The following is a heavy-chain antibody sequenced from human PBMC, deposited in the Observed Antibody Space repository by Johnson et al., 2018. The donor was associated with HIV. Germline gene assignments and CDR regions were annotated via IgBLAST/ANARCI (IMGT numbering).Heavy chain of an antibody. V-gene: IGHV3-30*18. Sequence: QVQLVESGGGLVQPGGSLRLSCAASGFTFSSYGMHWVRQAPGKGLEWVAVISYDGSNKYYADSVKGRFTISRDNSKNTLYLQMNSLRAEDTAVYYCAKDRRDGYNYGGGAFDIWGQGTMVTVSS. CDR2: ISYDGSNK. J-gene: IGHJ3*02. CDR3: AKDRRDGYNYGGGAFDI. CDR1: GFTFSSYG. D-gene: IGHD5-24*01.